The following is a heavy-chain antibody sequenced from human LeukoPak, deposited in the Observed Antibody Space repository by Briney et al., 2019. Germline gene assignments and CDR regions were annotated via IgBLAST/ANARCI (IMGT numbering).Heavy chain of an antibody. J-gene: IGHJ3*02. Sequence: GESLKISCKGSGYSFTSYWIGWVRQMPGKGLEWMGIIYPGDSDTRYSPSFQGQVTVSADKSISTVYLQWSSLKASDTAMYYCATLYYYGSGSSKDAFDIWGQGTMVTVSS. CDR2: IYPGDSDT. D-gene: IGHD3-10*01. CDR1: GYSFTSYW. CDR3: ATLYYYGSGSSKDAFDI. V-gene: IGHV5-51*01.